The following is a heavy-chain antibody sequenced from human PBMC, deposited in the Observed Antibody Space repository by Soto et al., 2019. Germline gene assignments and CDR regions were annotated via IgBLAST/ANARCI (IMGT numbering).Heavy chain of an antibody. V-gene: IGHV3-48*01. J-gene: IGHJ4*02. Sequence: PGGSLRLSCAASGFTLSNYVMNWVRQAPGKGLEWISCIGSSSVTIFHADSVKGRFTISRDNSKNTLYLQMDSVRVEDTAVYYCAKGAHDTPMDFILGFWGQGTLVTVSS. CDR2: IGSSSVTI. D-gene: IGHD5-18*01. CDR3: AKGAHDTPMDFILGF. CDR1: GFTLSNYV.